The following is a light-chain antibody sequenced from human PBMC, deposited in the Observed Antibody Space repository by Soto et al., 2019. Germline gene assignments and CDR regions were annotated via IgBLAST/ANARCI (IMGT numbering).Light chain of an antibody. CDR2: EVV. CDR1: SSDVGGYNY. Sequence: QSALTQPPSASGSPGQSVAISCTGTSSDVGGYNYVSWYQQHPGKAPKLIIYEVVKRPSGVPDRFSGSKSGNTASLTVSGLQPEDEADYYCSSHGGSGVFCGGTKLTVL. CDR3: SSHGGSGV. J-gene: IGLJ3*02. V-gene: IGLV2-8*01.